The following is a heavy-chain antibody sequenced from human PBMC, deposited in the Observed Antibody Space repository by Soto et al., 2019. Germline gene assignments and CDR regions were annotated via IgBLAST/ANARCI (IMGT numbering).Heavy chain of an antibody. Sequence: QVRLVQSGAEVKKPGSSVKVSCKASGGTFSNYAISWVRQAPGQGLEWMGGIILPFGTANYAQKFQCRVTITADKSMTTTYMELSGLRSEDTAVYYCARAPDYAGYFDYGGQGTLVTVSS. CDR2: IILPFGTA. CDR1: GGTFSNYA. D-gene: IGHD4-17*01. J-gene: IGHJ4*02. CDR3: ARAPDYAGYFDY. V-gene: IGHV1-69*14.